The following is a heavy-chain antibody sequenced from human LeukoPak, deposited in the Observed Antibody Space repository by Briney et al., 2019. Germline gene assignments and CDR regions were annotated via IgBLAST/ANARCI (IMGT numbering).Heavy chain of an antibody. V-gene: IGHV3-30*04. Sequence: PGGSLRLSCAASGFTFSSYAMHWVRRAPGKGLEWVAVISYDGSNKYYADSVKGRFTISRDNSKNTLYLQMNSLRAEDTAVYYCASTGLYPYWGQGTLVTVSS. D-gene: IGHD2-8*02. J-gene: IGHJ4*02. CDR1: GFTFSSYA. CDR3: ASTGLYPY. CDR2: ISYDGSNK.